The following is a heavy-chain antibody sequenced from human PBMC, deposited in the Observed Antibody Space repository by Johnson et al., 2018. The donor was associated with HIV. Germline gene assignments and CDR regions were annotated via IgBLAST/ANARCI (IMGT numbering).Heavy chain of an antibody. CDR3: AKDQWSSSWTNDAFDI. Sequence: VQLVESGGGLVQPGGSLRLSCAASGFTFSMYAMHWVRQAPGKGLEYVSAISSNGGSTYYADSVKGRFTISRDNSKNTLYLQMDSLRVEDTAVYYCAKDQWSSSWTNDAFDIWGQGTMVTVSS. D-gene: IGHD6-13*01. J-gene: IGHJ3*02. CDR1: GFTFSMYA. CDR2: ISSNGGST. V-gene: IGHV3-64*07.